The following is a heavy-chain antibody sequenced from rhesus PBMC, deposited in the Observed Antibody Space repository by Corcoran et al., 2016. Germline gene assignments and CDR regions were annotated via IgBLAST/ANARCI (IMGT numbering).Heavy chain of an antibody. Sequence: QLQLQESGPGLVKPSETLSVTCAVSGGAISRSYCSWIRPAPGNGLEWIGYIYGSGSSTNYNPYLKSRGTLSVDTSKNQLSLKLSSVTAADTAVYYCASSYYGSSYFDYWGQGVLVTVSS. CDR3: ASSYYGSSYFDY. D-gene: IGHD4-29*01. V-gene: IGHV4-169*02. CDR2: IYGSGSST. J-gene: IGHJ4*01. CDR1: GGAISRSY.